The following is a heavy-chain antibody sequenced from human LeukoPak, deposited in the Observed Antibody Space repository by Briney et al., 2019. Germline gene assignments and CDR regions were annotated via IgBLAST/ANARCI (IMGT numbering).Heavy chain of an antibody. J-gene: IGHJ4*02. Sequence: GASVKVSCKASGYSFTGYYMHWVRQAPGQGLEWMGWINPNSGGTKYAQKFQGRVTMTRDTSISTAYMELSRLRSDDTAVYYCARGRGSGYYFSYWGQGTLVTVSS. V-gene: IGHV1-2*02. CDR1: GYSFTGYY. D-gene: IGHD3-22*01. CDR2: INPNSGGT. CDR3: ARGRGSGYYFSY.